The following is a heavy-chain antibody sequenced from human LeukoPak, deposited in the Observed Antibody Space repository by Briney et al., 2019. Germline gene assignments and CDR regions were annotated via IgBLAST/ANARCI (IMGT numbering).Heavy chain of an antibody. D-gene: IGHD6-6*01. CDR1: GGSISSYY. CDR3: ARSSSSPLDY. J-gene: IGHJ4*02. Sequence: SETLSLTCSISGGSISSYYWSWIRQPPGKGLEWIGYIYYSGTTNYNPSLKSRVTISVDRSKNQFSLKLSSVTAADTAVYYCARSSSSPLDYWGQGTLVTVSS. CDR2: IYYSGTT. V-gene: IGHV4-59*08.